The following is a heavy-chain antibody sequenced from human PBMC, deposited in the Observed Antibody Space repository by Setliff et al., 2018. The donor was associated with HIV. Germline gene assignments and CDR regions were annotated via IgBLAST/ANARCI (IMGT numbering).Heavy chain of an antibody. CDR3: ARSEKYCSSVSCFRGCYGMDV. V-gene: IGHV3-48*03. CDR2: ISASGHTI. D-gene: IGHD2-2*01. J-gene: IGHJ6*02. Sequence: GGSLRLSCAASGLTFSSYEMNWVRQAPGKGLEWVSYISASGHTIYYADSVKGRFTISRENAKKSLYLQMSSLRAEDTAIYYCARSEKYCSSVSCFRGCYGMDVWGHGATVTVSS. CDR1: GLTFSSYE.